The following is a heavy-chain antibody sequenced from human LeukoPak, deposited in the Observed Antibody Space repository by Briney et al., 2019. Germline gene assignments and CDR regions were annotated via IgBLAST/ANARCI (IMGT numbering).Heavy chain of an antibody. V-gene: IGHV3-21*01. CDR3: ARGPYDFWSGYESYFDY. J-gene: IGHJ4*02. Sequence: PGGSLRLSCAASGFTFSTYSMNWVRHAPGKGLELVSSISGRSSYMYYADSVKGRFTISRDSAKNSLYLQMNSLRAEDTAVYYCARGPYDFWSGYESYFDYWGQGTLVTVSS. CDR2: ISGRSSYM. CDR1: GFTFSTYS. D-gene: IGHD3-3*01.